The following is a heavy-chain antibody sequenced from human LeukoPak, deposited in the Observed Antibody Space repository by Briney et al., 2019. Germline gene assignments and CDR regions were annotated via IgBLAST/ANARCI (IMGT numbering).Heavy chain of an antibody. J-gene: IGHJ4*02. CDR1: AGSLSSFY. V-gene: IGHV4-59*01. D-gene: IGHD3-3*02. CDR2: IYYSGRT. CDR3: ARVHFWSGYSYYFDY. Sequence: SETLSLTCTLSAGSLSSFYWGWIRQLPRKGLEWIGYIYYSGRTTKNPSLKSRVTLSVAMSQNQFSLKLRSVTAADTAVYYCARVHFWSGYSYYFDYWGQGTLVTVSS.